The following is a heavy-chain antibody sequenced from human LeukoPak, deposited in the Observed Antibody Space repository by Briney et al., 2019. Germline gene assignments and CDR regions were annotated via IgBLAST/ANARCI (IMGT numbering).Heavy chain of an antibody. CDR1: GFTFSNAW. CDR3: ILDGDYYGSGILRR. J-gene: IGHJ4*02. D-gene: IGHD3-10*01. CDR2: IKSKTDGGTI. Sequence: PGGSLRLSCAASGFTFSNAWMSWVRQAPGKGLEWVGRIKSKTDGGTIEYAAPVKGRFTISRDDSKNTLYLQMNSLKTEDTAVYYCILDGDYYGSGILRRWGQGTLVTVSS. V-gene: IGHV3-15*01.